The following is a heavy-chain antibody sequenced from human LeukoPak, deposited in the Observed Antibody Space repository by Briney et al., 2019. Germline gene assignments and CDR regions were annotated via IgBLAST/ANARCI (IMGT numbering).Heavy chain of an antibody. Sequence: GGSLRLSCAASGFIFSTYWMRWVRQAPGKGLVWVSRINSDGSSTKYADPVKGRFTISRDNAKNTLYLQMNSLSAEDTAVYYCTRATSGAFAIWAQGTMVTVSS. D-gene: IGHD7-27*01. CDR2: INSDGSST. CDR1: GFIFSTYW. CDR3: TRATSGAFAI. J-gene: IGHJ3*02. V-gene: IGHV3-74*03.